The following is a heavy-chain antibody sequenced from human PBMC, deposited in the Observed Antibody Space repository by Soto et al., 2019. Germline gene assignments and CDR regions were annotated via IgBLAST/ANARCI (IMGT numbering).Heavy chain of an antibody. CDR3: VRGRYGDY. V-gene: IGHV1-18*01. CDR2: ISAHNGNT. CDR1: GYTFTSYG. J-gene: IGHJ4*02. D-gene: IGHD1-1*01. Sequence: QVHLVQSGAKVKKPGASVKVSCKASGYTFTSYGITWVRQAPGQGLEWMGWISAHNGNTDYAQKLQGRVIVTRDTSTSTAYMELRSLRSDDTAVYYCVRGRYGDYWGQGALVTVSS.